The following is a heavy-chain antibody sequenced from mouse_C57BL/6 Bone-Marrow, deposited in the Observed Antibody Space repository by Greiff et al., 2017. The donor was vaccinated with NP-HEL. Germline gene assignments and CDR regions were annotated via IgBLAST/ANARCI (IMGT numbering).Heavy chain of an antibody. D-gene: IGHD1-1*01. CDR2: IYPSDSET. V-gene: IGHV1-61*01. J-gene: IGHJ2*01. CDR3: ARGLITTADY. Sequence: QVQLQQPGAELVRPGSSVKLSCKASGYTFTSYWMDWVKQRPGQGLEWIGNIYPSDSETHYNQKFKDKATLTVDKSSSTAYMQLSSLTSEDSAVYYCARGLITTADYWGQGTTLTVSS. CDR1: GYTFTSYW.